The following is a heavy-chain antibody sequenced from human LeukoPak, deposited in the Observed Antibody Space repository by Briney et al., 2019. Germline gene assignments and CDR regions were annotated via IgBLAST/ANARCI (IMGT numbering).Heavy chain of an antibody. V-gene: IGHV4-39*01. CDR2: IYNSGST. D-gene: IGHD6-13*01. CDR1: GGSISSSTYY. J-gene: IGHJ5*02. Sequence: SETLSLTCSVSGGSISSSTYYWGWIRQPPGKGLEWIGNIYNSGSTYYDPSLKSRVTISVDTSKNQFSLKLSSVTAADTAVYYCARQAYSSNLGWFDPWGQGTLVTVSS. CDR3: ARQAYSSNLGWFDP.